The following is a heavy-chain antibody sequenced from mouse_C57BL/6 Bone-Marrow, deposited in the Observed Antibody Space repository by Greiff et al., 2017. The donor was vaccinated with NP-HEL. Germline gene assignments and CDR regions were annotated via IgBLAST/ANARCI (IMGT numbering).Heavy chain of an antibody. CDR2: IYPRSGNT. CDR1: GYTFTSYG. J-gene: IGHJ2*01. D-gene: IGHD1-1*01. V-gene: IGHV1-81*01. CDR3: SRSDYGSSYGNFNY. Sequence: VQLQQSGAELARPGASVKLSCKASGYTFTSYGISWVKQRTGQGLAWIGEIYPRSGNTYYTEKFKGKATLTADKSSSTAYMGVRSLTSEDSAIYFCSRSDYGSSYGNFNYWGQGTTLTVSS.